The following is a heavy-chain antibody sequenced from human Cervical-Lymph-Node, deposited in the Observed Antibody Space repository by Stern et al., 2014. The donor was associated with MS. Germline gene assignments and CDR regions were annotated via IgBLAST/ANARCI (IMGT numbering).Heavy chain of an antibody. Sequence: VQLVEAGSELKKPGASVKVSCKASGYTLTNYPINWVRQAPGQGLEWMGWINNNTGNSPYAQDFTGRFVFSLDTSVSTAYLQISNLKAEDTAVYYCARDFVDTAMITRSDYLDCWGQGTLVTVSS. D-gene: IGHD5-18*01. CDR2: INNNTGNS. V-gene: IGHV7-4-1*02. CDR1: GYTLTNYP. J-gene: IGHJ4*02. CDR3: ARDFVDTAMITRSDYLDC.